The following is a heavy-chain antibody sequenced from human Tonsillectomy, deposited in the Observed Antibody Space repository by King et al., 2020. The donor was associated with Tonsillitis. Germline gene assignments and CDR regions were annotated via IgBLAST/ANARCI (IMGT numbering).Heavy chain of an antibody. CDR2: ISSSSSYI. V-gene: IGHV3-21*01. J-gene: IGHJ3*02. D-gene: IGHD3-3*01. CDR1: GFTFSSYS. Sequence: QLVQSGGGLVKPGGPLRLSCAASGFTFSSYSMNWVRQAPGKGLEWVSSISSSSSYISYADSVKGRFAISRDNAKNSLYLQMNSLGAEDTAVFYCARDMSIFGVVSSTDAFDIWGQGTMVTVSS. CDR3: ARDMSIFGVVSSTDAFDI.